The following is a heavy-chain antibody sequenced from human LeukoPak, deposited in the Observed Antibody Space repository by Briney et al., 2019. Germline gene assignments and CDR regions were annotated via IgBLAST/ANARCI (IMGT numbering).Heavy chain of an antibody. CDR2: ISYSGGST. CDR1: GFTFRSYA. J-gene: IGHJ4*02. V-gene: IGHV3-23*01. Sequence: QPGGSLRLSCAGSGFTFRSYAMSWVRQAPGKGLEWVSAISYSGGSTYYADSVKGRFTISRDNSKNTLYLQMNSLRAEDTAVYYCAKDQRSIAVAGYFDYWGQGTLVTVSS. CDR3: AKDQRSIAVAGYFDY. D-gene: IGHD6-19*01.